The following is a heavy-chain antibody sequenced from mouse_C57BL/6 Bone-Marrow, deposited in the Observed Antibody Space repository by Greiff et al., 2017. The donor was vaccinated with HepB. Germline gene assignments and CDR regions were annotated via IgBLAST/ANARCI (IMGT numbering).Heavy chain of an antibody. D-gene: IGHD1-1*01. CDR2: IHPNSGST. CDR3: ARCYYYGSSYYFDY. J-gene: IGHJ2*01. CDR1: GYTFPSYW. Sequence: QVQLQQPGAELVKPGASVKLSCKASGYTFPSYWMPWVKQRPGQGLEWIGMIHPNSGSTNYNEKFKSKATLTVDKSSSTAYMQLSSLTSEDSAVYYCARCYYYGSSYYFDYWGQGTTLTVSS. V-gene: IGHV1-64*01.